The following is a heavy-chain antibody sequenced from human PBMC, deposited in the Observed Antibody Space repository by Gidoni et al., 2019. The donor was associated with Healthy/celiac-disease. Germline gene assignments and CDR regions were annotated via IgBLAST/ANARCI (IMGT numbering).Heavy chain of an antibody. V-gene: IGHV3-33*01. CDR3: ARDMVRGVIMSSFDY. J-gene: IGHJ4*02. D-gene: IGHD3-10*01. CDR1: GFPFSSYG. CDR2: IWYDGSNK. Sequence: QVQLVESGGGVVQPGRSLRLSCAASGFPFSSYGMHWVRQAPGKGLEWVAVIWYDGSNKYYADSVKGRFTISRDNSKNTLYLQMNSLRAEDTAVYYCARDMVRGVIMSSFDYWGQGTLVTVSS.